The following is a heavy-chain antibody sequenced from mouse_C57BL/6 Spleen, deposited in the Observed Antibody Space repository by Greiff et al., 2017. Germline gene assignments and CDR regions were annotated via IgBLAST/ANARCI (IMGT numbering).Heavy chain of an antibody. CDR2: SSNKANDYTT. CDR1: GFTFSDFY. V-gene: IGHV7-1*01. CDR3: ARDDYCYFDY. J-gene: IGHJ2*01. D-gene: IGHD1-1*02. Sequence: EVKLMESGGGLVQSGRSLRLSCATSGFTFSDFYMEWVRQAPGKGLEWIAASSNKANDYTTEYNASVKGRFIVSRDTSQSILYLQMNALRAEDTAVYYCARDDYCYFDYWGQGTTLTVSS.